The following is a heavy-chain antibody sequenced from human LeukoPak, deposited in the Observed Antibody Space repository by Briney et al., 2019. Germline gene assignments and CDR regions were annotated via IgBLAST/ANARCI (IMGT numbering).Heavy chain of an antibody. CDR3: ARHSDCGGDCPFDY. V-gene: IGHV5-51*01. CDR1: GYNLVSYW. Sequence: GESLKISCKASGYNLVSYWIAWVRQMPGRGLEWMGVIYPGDSESRYSSSFQGQVTIPVDKSINSAYLQWSSLKASDTAMYYCARHSDCGGDCPFDYWGQGTLVTVSS. J-gene: IGHJ4*02. CDR2: IYPGDSES. D-gene: IGHD2-21*02.